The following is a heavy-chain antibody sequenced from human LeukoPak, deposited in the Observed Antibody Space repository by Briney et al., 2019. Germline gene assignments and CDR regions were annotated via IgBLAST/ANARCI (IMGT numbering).Heavy chain of an antibody. J-gene: IGHJ4*02. D-gene: IGHD3-22*01. Sequence: PGGSLRLSCAASGFTFSSYAMSWVRQAPGKGLEWVSGISGSGDNTYYGDSVKGRFTISRDNSKNTLYVQVNSLGTEDTAAYYCAKGSYYDSSGSFYFDYWGQGTLVTVSS. CDR1: GFTFSSYA. V-gene: IGHV3-23*01. CDR3: AKGSYYDSSGSFYFDY. CDR2: ISGSGDNT.